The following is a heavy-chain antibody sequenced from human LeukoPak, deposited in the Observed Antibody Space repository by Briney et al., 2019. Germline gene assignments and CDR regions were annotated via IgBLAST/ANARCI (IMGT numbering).Heavy chain of an antibody. D-gene: IGHD3-16*01. CDR1: KFTFSNYW. CDR3: AKDKRITFGGVPVDY. V-gene: IGHV3-7*03. J-gene: IGHJ4*02. CDR2: INIDGSQT. Sequence: GGSLRLSCAGSKFTFSNYWMTWVRQAPGKGLERLANINIDGSQTYYIDSVKGRFTISRDNAKNSLYLQMNSLRVEDTAVYYCAKDKRITFGGVPVDYRGQGTLVTVSS.